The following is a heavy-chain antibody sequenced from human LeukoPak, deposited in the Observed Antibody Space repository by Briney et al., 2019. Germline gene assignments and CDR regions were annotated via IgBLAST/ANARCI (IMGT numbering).Heavy chain of an antibody. CDR3: AAVSVDYGDSSFDF. Sequence: PGGSLRLSCAASGFTFSNAWMSWVRQAPGKGLEWVGRIKSKTDGGTTDYAEPVKGRLTILRDDSKKTLYLQMNSLKTEDTALYYCAAVSVDYGDSSFDFWGQGTLVTVSS. D-gene: IGHD4-17*01. J-gene: IGHJ4*02. CDR2: IKSKTDGGTT. CDR1: GFTFSNAW. V-gene: IGHV3-15*01.